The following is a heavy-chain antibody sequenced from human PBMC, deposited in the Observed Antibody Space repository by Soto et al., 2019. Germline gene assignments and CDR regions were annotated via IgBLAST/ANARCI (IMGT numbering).Heavy chain of an antibody. CDR2: IMPMFGRA. V-gene: IGHV1-69*12. CDR1: GGTFSNYA. D-gene: IGHD6-19*01. Sequence: QVQLVQSGAEVKKPGSSVKVSCKASGGTFSNYALSWVRQAPGQGLEWVGGIMPMFGRADYAPKFQGRVTITADESTSTAHMDLSRLRSEDTAVYYCASWLTEAGIGGKYHYGMDVWGQGTTVTVSS. CDR3: ASWLTEAGIGGKYHYGMDV. J-gene: IGHJ6*02.